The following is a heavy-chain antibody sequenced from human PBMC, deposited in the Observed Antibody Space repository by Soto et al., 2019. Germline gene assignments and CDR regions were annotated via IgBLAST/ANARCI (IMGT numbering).Heavy chain of an antibody. J-gene: IGHJ2*01. CDR1: GFTVSSNY. CDR3: ARDADTAMVRYFDL. V-gene: IGHV3-53*01. CDR2: IYSGGST. D-gene: IGHD5-18*01. Sequence: PGGSLRLSCAASGFTVSSNYMSWVRQAPGKGLEWVSVIYSGGSTYYADSVKGRFTISRDNSKNTLYLQMNSLRAEDTAVYYCARDADTAMVRYFDLWGRGTLVTVSS.